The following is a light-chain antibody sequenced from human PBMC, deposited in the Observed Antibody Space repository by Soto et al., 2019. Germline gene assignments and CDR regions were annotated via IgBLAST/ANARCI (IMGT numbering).Light chain of an antibody. Sequence: QSVLTQPPSVSGAPGQRVTISCTGSSANIGGGYDVHWYQQLPGTAPKLLIYGNSHRPSGVPDRFSGSKSGTSASLAITGLQAEDEADYYCAAWDDSLDGWLFGGGTKLTVL. V-gene: IGLV1-40*01. J-gene: IGLJ3*02. CDR3: AAWDDSLDGWL. CDR2: GNS. CDR1: SANIGGGYD.